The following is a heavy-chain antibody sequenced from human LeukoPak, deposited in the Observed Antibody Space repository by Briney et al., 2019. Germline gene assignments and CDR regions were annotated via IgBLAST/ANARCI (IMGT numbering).Heavy chain of an antibody. Sequence: SETLSLTCTVSGGSISSSSYYWGWIRQPPGKGLEWIGSIYYSGSTYYNPSLKSRVTISVDTSKNQFSLKLSSVTAADTAVYYCARVYGLQREQPVDYWGQGTLVTVSS. CDR3: ARVYGLQREQPVDY. V-gene: IGHV4-39*01. CDR2: IYYSGST. D-gene: IGHD6-13*01. CDR1: GGSISSSSYY. J-gene: IGHJ4*02.